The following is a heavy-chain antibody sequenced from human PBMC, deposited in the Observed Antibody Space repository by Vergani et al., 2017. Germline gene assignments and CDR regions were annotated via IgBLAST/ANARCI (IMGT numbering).Heavy chain of an antibody. V-gene: IGHV4-39*01. J-gene: IGHJ4*02. CDR1: ADSISSGSYY. Sequence: QLQLQQSGPGLVKPSETLFLTCTVSADSISSGSYYCGWIRQPPGKSLEWIGSIYYSGITYYNPSLKSRVAISVDTSKNQFSLKVTSVTAADTAVYFCARQRPGSGWSPGDFDDWGQGILVTVSS. CDR3: ARQRPGSGWSPGDFDD. CDR2: IYYSGIT. D-gene: IGHD6-19*01.